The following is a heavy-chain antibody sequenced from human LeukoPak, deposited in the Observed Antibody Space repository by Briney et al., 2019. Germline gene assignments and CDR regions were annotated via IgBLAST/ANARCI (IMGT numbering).Heavy chain of an antibody. CDR2: IIPIFGTA. CDR3: ARDLQDAGMDV. V-gene: IGHV1-69*13. D-gene: IGHD4-11*01. CDR1: GGTFSSYA. Sequence: GATVKVSCKASGGTFSSYAISWVRRAPGQGLEWMGGIIPIFGTANYAQKFQGRVTITADESTSTAYMELSSLRSEDTAVYYCARDLQDAGMDVWGKGTTVTVSS. J-gene: IGHJ6*04.